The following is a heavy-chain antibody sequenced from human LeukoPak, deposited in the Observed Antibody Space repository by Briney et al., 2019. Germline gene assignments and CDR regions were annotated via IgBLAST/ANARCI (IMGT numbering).Heavy chain of an antibody. J-gene: IGHJ4*02. CDR1: GYTFTSYY. CDR2: ISAYNGNT. V-gene: IGHV1-18*04. D-gene: IGHD3-16*01. Sequence: ASVKVSCKASGYTFTSYYMHWVRQAPGQGLEWMGWISAYNGNTNYEQKLQGRVTMTTDTSTSTAYMELRSLRSDDTAVYYCARKALNLGALGYWGQGTLVTVSS. CDR3: ARKALNLGALGY.